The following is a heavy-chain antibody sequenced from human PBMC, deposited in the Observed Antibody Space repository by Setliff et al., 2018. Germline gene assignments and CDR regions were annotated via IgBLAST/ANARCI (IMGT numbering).Heavy chain of an antibody. Sequence: PSETLSLTCTVSGGSISTKNYYWGWIRQPPGKGLEWIGNIYYSGGTYYSPSLKSRVTISVDTSENQLSLKLNSVTAADTAVYYCAGGGGWIQLFDYWGLGTQGTVS. V-gene: IGHV4-39*01. D-gene: IGHD5-18*01. CDR1: GGSISTKNYY. CDR2: IYYSGGT. J-gene: IGHJ4*02. CDR3: AGGGGWIQLFDY.